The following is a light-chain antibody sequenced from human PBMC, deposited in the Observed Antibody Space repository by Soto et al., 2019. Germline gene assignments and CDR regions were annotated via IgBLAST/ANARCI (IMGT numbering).Light chain of an antibody. Sequence: IVVSQSPGTLSLYTGERATLSCRASQSVSRSLAWYQQNPGQAPRLLVYDASNRATGIPAKFSGSGSGTDFTLTISSLEPEDFAVYFSQHRGNWPLSFGGGTMA. V-gene: IGKV3-11*01. J-gene: IGKJ4*01. CDR3: QHRGNWPLS. CDR2: DAS. CDR1: QSVSRS.